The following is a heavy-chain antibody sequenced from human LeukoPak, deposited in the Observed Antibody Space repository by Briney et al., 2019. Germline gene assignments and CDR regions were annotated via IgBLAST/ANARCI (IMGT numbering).Heavy chain of an antibody. CDR3: ASGGGGMDV. CDR1: GFTFSSYS. CDR2: ISSSSSYL. Sequence: PGGSLRLSCAASGFTFSSYSMNWVRRAPGKGLEWFLSISSSSSYLYYADSVKGRFTISRDNATNSLYLQMNSLRAEDTAVYYCASGGGGMDVWGQGTTVTVSS. V-gene: IGHV3-21*01. D-gene: IGHD3-16*01. J-gene: IGHJ6*02.